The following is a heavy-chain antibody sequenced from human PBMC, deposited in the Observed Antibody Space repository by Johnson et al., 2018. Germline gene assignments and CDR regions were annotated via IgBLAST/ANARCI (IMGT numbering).Heavy chain of an antibody. CDR1: GFTFGDYA. Sequence: VQLVESGGGLVKPGRSLRLSCTASGFTFGDYAMSWFRQAPGKGLEWVCFIRSKVSGGAAEYAASVKGRFTISRDDSKSIAYLQLNSLKTEDTAMYYCTRDPWWRQLWEEGFETWGNGTMVTVSS. CDR2: IRSKVSGGAA. D-gene: IGHD5-18*01. J-gene: IGHJ3*02. V-gene: IGHV3-49*05. CDR3: TRDPWWRQLWEEGFET.